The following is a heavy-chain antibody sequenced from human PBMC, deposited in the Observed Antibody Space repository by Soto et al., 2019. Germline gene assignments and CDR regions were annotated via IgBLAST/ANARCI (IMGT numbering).Heavy chain of an antibody. Sequence: EVQLVESGGGLVQPGRSLRLSCAAPGFTFDDYAMHWVRQAPGKGLEWVSGISWNSGSIGYADSVKGRFTISRDNAKNSLYLQMNSLRAEDTALYYCAKAPYDILTGYRFDPWGQGTLVTVSS. J-gene: IGHJ5*02. CDR1: GFTFDDYA. CDR2: ISWNSGSI. CDR3: AKAPYDILTGYRFDP. V-gene: IGHV3-9*01. D-gene: IGHD3-9*01.